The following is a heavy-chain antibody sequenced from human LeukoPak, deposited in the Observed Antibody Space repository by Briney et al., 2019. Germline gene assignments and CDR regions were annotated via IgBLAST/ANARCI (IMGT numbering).Heavy chain of an antibody. V-gene: IGHV3-30*18. J-gene: IGHJ4*02. CDR2: ISYDGSNK. CDR3: AKVGATGTFDY. CDR1: GFTFSSYG. Sequence: PGGSLRLSRAASGFTFSSYGMHWVRQAPGKGLEWVAVISYDGSNKYYADSVKGRFTISRDNSKNTLYLQMNSLRAEDTAVYYCAKVGATGTFDYWGQGTLVTVSS. D-gene: IGHD1-26*01.